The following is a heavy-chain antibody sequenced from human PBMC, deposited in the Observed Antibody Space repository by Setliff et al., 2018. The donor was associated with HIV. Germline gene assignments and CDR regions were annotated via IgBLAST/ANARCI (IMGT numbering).Heavy chain of an antibody. J-gene: IGHJ4*02. CDR3: ARHTIGVATWSDGFDF. CDR1: GGSISSYY. V-gene: IGHV4-59*01. Sequence: SETLSLTCTVSGGSISSYYWNWIRQPPGKGLEWIGYIYYSGSTNYNPSLKSRVTISVDTSKNQFSLKLSSVTAADTAVYYCARHTIGVATWSDGFDFWGQGRLVTVSS. CDR2: IYYSGST. D-gene: IGHD6-19*01.